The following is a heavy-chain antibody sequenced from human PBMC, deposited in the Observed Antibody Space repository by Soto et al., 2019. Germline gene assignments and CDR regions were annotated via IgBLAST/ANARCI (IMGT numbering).Heavy chain of an antibody. V-gene: IGHV4-31*03. CDR3: ARAGIAAAATGGWFDP. CDR2: IYNSGST. CDR1: GGSISSGGYY. J-gene: IGHJ5*02. D-gene: IGHD6-13*01. Sequence: PSETLSLTCTVSGGSISSGGYYWSWIRQHPGKGLEWIGYIYNSGSTYYNPSLKSRVTISVDTSKNQFSLKLSSVTAADTAVYYCARAGIAAAATGGWFDPWGQGTLVTVSS.